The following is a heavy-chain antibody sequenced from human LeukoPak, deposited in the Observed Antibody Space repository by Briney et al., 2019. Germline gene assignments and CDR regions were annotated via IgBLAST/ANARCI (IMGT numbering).Heavy chain of an antibody. CDR3: ARPPRAGSGFPPDY. J-gene: IGHJ4*02. Sequence: GGSLRLSCAASGFTFSSYTMSWVRQAPGKGLRWVSAVSGSGSITSHSDSVRGRFTISRDNSKSTLYLQMNSLRAEDTAVYYCARPPRAGSGFPPDYWGQGTLVTVSS. CDR2: VSGSGSIT. CDR1: GFTFSSYT. V-gene: IGHV3-23*01. D-gene: IGHD6-19*01.